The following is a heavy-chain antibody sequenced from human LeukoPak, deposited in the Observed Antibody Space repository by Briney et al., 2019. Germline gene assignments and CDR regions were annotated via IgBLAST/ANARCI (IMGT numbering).Heavy chain of an antibody. CDR3: ARDGIVGSPLFKFDY. CDR2: INPNSGGT. Sequence: ASVKVSCKASGYTFTGYYMHWVRQAPGQGLEWMGWINPNSGGTNYAQKFQGRVTMTRDTSISTAYMELSRLRSDDTAVYYCARDGIVGSPLFKFDYWGQGTLVTVSS. V-gene: IGHV1-2*02. D-gene: IGHD1-26*01. J-gene: IGHJ4*02. CDR1: GYTFTGYY.